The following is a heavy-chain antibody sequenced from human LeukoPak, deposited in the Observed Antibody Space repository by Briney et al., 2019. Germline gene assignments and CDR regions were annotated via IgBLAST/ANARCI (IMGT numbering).Heavy chain of an antibody. Sequence: PGGSLRLSCAASGFTFSSYAMHWVRQAPGKGLEWVAVISYDGSNKYYADSVKGRFTISRDNSKNTLYLQMNSLRAEDTAVYYCARVLVWELPHYYGMDVWGQGTTVTVSS. CDR2: ISYDGSNK. V-gene: IGHV3-30-3*01. CDR3: ARVLVWELPHYYGMDV. J-gene: IGHJ6*02. CDR1: GFTFSSYA. D-gene: IGHD1-26*01.